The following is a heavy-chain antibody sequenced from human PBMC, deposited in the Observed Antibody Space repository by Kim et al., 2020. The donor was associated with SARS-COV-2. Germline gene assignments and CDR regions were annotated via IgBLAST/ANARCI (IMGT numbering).Heavy chain of an antibody. Sequence: SETLSLTCAVYGGSFSGYYWSWIRQPPGKGLEWIGEINHSGSTNYNPSLKSRVTISVDTSKNQFSLKLSSVTAADTAVYYCARGSGQRGNMDVWGQGTTVTVSS. CDR2: INHSGST. D-gene: IGHD6-25*01. V-gene: IGHV4-34*01. CDR3: ARGSGQRGNMDV. J-gene: IGHJ6*02. CDR1: GGSFSGYY.